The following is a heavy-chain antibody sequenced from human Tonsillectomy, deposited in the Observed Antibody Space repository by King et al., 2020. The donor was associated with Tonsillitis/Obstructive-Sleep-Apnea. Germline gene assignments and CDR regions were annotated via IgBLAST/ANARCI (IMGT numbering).Heavy chain of an antibody. Sequence: VQLVESGGGVVRPGGSLSLSCAASGFTFDDYGMGWVRQAPGKGLEWVSGINWNGGSTGYADSVKGRFTISRDNAKNSLYLQMNSLRAEDTALYYCARAPVPCSGGSCYGYYYYYMDVWGKGTTVTVS. D-gene: IGHD2-15*01. CDR3: ARAPVPCSGGSCYGYYYYYMDV. J-gene: IGHJ6*03. CDR1: GFTFDDYG. CDR2: INWNGGST. V-gene: IGHV3-20*04.